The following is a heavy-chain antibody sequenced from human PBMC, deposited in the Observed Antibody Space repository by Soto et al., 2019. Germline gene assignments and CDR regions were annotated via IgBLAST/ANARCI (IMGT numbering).Heavy chain of an antibody. D-gene: IGHD3-10*01. CDR3: AKDIGITMVRGVITWFDP. Sequence: GSLRLSCAASGFTFSSYAMSWVRQAPVKGLEWVSAISGSGGSTYYADSVKGRFTISRDNSKNTLYLQMNSLRAEDTAVYYCAKDIGITMVRGVITWFDPWGQGTLVTVSS. V-gene: IGHV3-23*01. J-gene: IGHJ5*02. CDR2: ISGSGGST. CDR1: GFTFSSYA.